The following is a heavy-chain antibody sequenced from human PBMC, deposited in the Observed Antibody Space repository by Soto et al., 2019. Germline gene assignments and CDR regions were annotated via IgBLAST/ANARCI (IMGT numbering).Heavy chain of an antibody. V-gene: IGHV4-31*03. Sequence: SETLSLTCTVSGGSISSGGYYWSWIRQHPGKGLEWIGYIYYSGSTYYNPSLKSRVTISVDTSKNQFSLKLSSVTAADTAVYYCARDKGHYGSGALDYWGQGTLVTVSS. J-gene: IGHJ4*02. D-gene: IGHD3-10*01. CDR2: IYYSGST. CDR1: GGSISSGGYY. CDR3: ARDKGHYGSGALDY.